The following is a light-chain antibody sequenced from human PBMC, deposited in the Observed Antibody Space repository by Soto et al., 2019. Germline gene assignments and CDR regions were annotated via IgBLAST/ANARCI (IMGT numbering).Light chain of an antibody. CDR1: QSVSSR. J-gene: IGKJ5*01. V-gene: IGKV3-20*01. CDR2: GAS. CDR3: QHYAHNSPIT. Sequence: EIVMTQCPATLSVSPGERATLSCRASQSVSSRLAWYQQRPGQAPRLLISGASSRATGIPDRFSGSGSGTDFTLTISRLEPEDFALYYCQHYAHNSPITFGQGTRLEIK.